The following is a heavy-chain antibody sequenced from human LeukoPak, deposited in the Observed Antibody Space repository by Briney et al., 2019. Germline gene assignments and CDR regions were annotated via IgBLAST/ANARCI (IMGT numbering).Heavy chain of an antibody. D-gene: IGHD5-24*01. CDR3: ARDGYNYSYES. CDR2: IHYTGST. Sequence: PSETLSLTCTVSGGSINSYYWSWIRQPPGKGLECIGYIHYTGSTNYNPSLKSRVTISVDTSKSQFSLKLSSVTAADTAIYYCARDGYNYSYESWGQGTLVTVSS. CDR1: GGSINSYY. V-gene: IGHV4-59*01. J-gene: IGHJ4*02.